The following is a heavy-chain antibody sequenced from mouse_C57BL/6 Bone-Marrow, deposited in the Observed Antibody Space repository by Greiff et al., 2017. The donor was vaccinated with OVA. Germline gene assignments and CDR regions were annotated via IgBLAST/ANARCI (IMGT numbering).Heavy chain of an antibody. CDR2: ISSGSSTI. CDR3: ASISYWYFYV. V-gene: IGHV5-17*01. Sequence: EVKLMESGGGLVKPGGSLKLSCPASGFTFSDYGMHWVRQASEKGLEWVAYISSGSSTIYYADTVKGRFTISRDNAKNTVFLQVTSLRSKDTAMYYCASISYWYFYVWGTGTTVTVAS. J-gene: IGHJ1*03. CDR1: GFTFSDYG.